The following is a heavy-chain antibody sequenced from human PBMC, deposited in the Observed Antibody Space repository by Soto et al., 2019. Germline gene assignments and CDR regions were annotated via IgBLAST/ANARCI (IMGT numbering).Heavy chain of an antibody. D-gene: IGHD1-1*01. Sequence: GGALRLSCAASGFTFSSYWMGWVRPAPGEGVGWVANIKQDGSEKYYVDSVKGRFTISRDNAKNSLYLQMNSLRAEDTAVYYCARDILERPETYYYYYYYMDVWGKGTTVTVSS. CDR2: IKQDGSEK. J-gene: IGHJ6*03. CDR1: GFTFSSYW. V-gene: IGHV3-7*01. CDR3: ARDILERPETYYYYYYYMDV.